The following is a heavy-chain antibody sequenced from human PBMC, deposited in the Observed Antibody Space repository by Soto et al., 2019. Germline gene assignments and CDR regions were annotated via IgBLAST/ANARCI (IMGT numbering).Heavy chain of an antibody. CDR1: GFTFSSYA. CDR3: ARDGGVMMVDAFDI. V-gene: IGHV3-30-3*01. CDR2: ISYDGSNK. D-gene: IGHD3-16*01. Sequence: GGSLRLSCAASGFTFSSYAMHWVRQAPGKGLEWVAVISYDGSNKYYADSVKGRFTISRDNSKNTLYLQMNSLRAEDTAVYYCARDGGVMMVDAFDIWGQGTMVTVSS. J-gene: IGHJ3*02.